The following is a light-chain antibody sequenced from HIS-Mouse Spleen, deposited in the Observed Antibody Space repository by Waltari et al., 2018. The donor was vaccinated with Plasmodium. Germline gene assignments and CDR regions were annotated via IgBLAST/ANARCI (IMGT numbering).Light chain of an antibody. CDR3: CSYAGSYTWV. V-gene: IGLV2-11*01. Sequence: QSALTQPRPVSGSPGQSVTISCTGTSSDVGGYNYVSWYQQHPGKAPKPMIYDVSKRASGVPDRVSGSKSGNTASLTISGLQAEDEADYYCCSYAGSYTWVFGGGTKLTVL. CDR2: DVS. J-gene: IGLJ3*02. CDR1: SSDVGGYNY.